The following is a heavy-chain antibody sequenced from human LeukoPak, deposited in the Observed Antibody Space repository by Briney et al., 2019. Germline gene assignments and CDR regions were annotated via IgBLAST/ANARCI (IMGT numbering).Heavy chain of an antibody. CDR2: IYPGDSDT. Sequence: GESLQISCQGSGYSFTSYWIGWVRQMPGKGLEWMGIIYPGDSDTRYSPSFQGQVTISGDKSISTAYLQWSSLKASDTAMYYCARRILVSGAVFFDFWGQGTLVTVSS. CDR3: ARRILVSGAVFFDF. V-gene: IGHV5-51*01. J-gene: IGHJ4*02. CDR1: GYSFTSYW. D-gene: IGHD6-19*01.